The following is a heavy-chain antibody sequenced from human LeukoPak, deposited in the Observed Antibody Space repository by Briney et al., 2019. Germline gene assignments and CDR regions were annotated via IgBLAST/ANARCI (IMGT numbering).Heavy chain of an antibody. Sequence: GGSLRLSCAAAGFTVSSNYMSWVRQAPGKGLEWVSVIYSGSSTYYADSVKCRFTISRDNSKNTLYLQMNSLRAEDTAVYYCASIRYYYYGMDVWGQGTTVTVSS. CDR1: GFTVSSNY. CDR3: ASIRYYYYGMDV. CDR2: IYSGSST. D-gene: IGHD2-2*02. J-gene: IGHJ6*02. V-gene: IGHV3-53*01.